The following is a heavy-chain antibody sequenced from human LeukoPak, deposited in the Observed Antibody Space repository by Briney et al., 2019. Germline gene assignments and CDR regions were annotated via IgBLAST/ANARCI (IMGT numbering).Heavy chain of an antibody. D-gene: IGHD4-17*01. Sequence: GGSLRLSCAASGFTFSSYAMSWVRQAPGKGLEWVPAISGSGGSTYYADSVKGRFTISRDNSKNTLYLQMNSLRAEDTAVYYCAKAVVYGDAAFDYWGQGTLVTVSS. CDR3: AKAVVYGDAAFDY. V-gene: IGHV3-23*01. CDR1: GFTFSSYA. CDR2: ISGSGGST. J-gene: IGHJ4*02.